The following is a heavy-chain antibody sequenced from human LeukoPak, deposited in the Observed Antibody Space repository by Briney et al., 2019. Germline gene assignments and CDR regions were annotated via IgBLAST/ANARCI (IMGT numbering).Heavy chain of an antibody. V-gene: IGHV4-34*01. J-gene: IGHJ4*02. CDR1: GGSFSGYY. CDR3: ASRFTMVRGVIRYFDY. Sequence: SETLSLTCAVYGGSFSGYYWSWIRQPPGKGLEWIGEINHSGSTNHNPSLKSRVTISVDTSKNQFSLKLSSVTAADTAVYYCASRFTMVRGVIRYFDYWGQGTLVTVSS. CDR2: INHSGST. D-gene: IGHD3-10*01.